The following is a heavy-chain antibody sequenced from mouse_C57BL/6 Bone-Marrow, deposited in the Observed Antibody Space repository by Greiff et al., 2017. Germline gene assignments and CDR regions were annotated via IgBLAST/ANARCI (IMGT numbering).Heavy chain of an antibody. V-gene: IGHV1-19*01. J-gene: IGHJ2*01. D-gene: IGHD1-1*01. CDR3: ARENYGTDYFDY. CDR1: GYIFTDYY. CDR2: INPYNGGT. Sequence: EVQLQESGPVLVKPGASVKMSCKASGYIFTDYYMNWVKQSHGKSLEWIGVINPYNGGTSYNQKFKGKATLTVDKSSSTAYMELNSLTSEDSAVYYCARENYGTDYFDYWGQGTTLTVSS.